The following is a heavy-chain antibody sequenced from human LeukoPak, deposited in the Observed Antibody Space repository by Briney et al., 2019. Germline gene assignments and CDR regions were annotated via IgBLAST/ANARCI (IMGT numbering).Heavy chain of an antibody. V-gene: IGHV4-39*01. J-gene: IGHJ4*02. CDR2: IFYDGSS. Sequence: SETLSLTCIVSGGSISNSNYYWGWIRQPPGRGLEWIGSIFYDGSSDYNPSLKSRVTISVDTSKNKFSLKVNSVTAADTAVYFCARYYGSGRNGDYWGQGTLVTVSS. CDR1: GGSISNSNYY. CDR3: ARYYGSGRNGDY. D-gene: IGHD3-10*01.